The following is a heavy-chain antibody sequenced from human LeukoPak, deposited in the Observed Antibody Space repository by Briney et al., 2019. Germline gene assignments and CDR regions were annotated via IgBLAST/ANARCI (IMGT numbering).Heavy chain of an antibody. CDR1: GGSISSYY. Sequence: SETLSLTCTVSGGSISSYYWSWIRQPPGKGLEWIGYIYYSGSTNYNPSLKSRVTILVDTSKNQFSLKLSSVTAADTAVYYCARDHFGDYFDYWGQGTLATVSS. D-gene: IGHD3-10*01. CDR2: IYYSGST. CDR3: ARDHFGDYFDY. V-gene: IGHV4-59*01. J-gene: IGHJ4*02.